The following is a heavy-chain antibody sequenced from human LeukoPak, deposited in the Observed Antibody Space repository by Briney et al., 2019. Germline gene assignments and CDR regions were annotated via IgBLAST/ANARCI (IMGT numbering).Heavy chain of an antibody. CDR2: INPNSGGT. J-gene: IGHJ4*02. V-gene: IGHV1-2*04. CDR1: GYTFTGYY. D-gene: IGHD3-10*01. CDR3: AREGVSMVRGVRPFYY. Sequence: ASVKVSCKASGYTFTGYYMHWVRQAPGQGLEWMGWINPNSGGTNYAQKFQGWVTMTRDTSISTAYMELSRLRSDDTAVYYCAREGVSMVRGVRPFYYLGQGTLVTVSS.